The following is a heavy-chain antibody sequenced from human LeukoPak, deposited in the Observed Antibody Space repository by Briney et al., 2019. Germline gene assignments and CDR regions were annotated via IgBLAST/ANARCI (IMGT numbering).Heavy chain of an antibody. CDR2: IYYSGST. J-gene: IGHJ4*02. V-gene: IGHV4-39*07. Sequence: PSETLSLTCTVSGGSISSSSYYWGWIRQPPGKGLEWIGSIYYSGSTYYNPSLKSRVTISVDTSKNQFSLKLSSVTAADTAVYYCARDARGRLRFLEWLPSEIDYWGQGTLVTVSS. CDR1: GGSISSSSYY. D-gene: IGHD3-3*01. CDR3: ARDARGRLRFLEWLPSEIDY.